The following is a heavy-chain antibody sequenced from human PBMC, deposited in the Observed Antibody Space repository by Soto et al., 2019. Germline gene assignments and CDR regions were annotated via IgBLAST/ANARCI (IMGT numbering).Heavy chain of an antibody. D-gene: IGHD3-22*01. CDR1: GFTFSSYA. J-gene: IGHJ4*02. CDR2: ISGSGGST. V-gene: IGHV3-23*01. CDR3: AIPYDSSGYYFPFHY. Sequence: SLRLSCAASGFTFSSYAMSWVRQAPGKGLEWVSAISGSGGSTYYADSVKGRFTISRDNSKNTLHLQMNSVRAEDTAVYYCAIPYDSSGYYFPFHYWGQGTLVTVSS.